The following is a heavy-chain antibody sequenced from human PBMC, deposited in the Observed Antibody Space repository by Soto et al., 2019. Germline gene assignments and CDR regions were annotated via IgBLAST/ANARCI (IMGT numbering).Heavy chain of an antibody. CDR1: GYTFTSYG. V-gene: IGHV1-3*01. D-gene: IGHD6-13*01. CDR3: VRRHVSATGIDWFDP. J-gene: IGHJ5*02. Sequence: ASVKVSCKASGYTFTSYGIHWVRQAPGQRLEWMGWINAANGDTKYSPKLQGRVTITRDTSASTAYMELSSLRSEDTAVYYCVRRHVSATGIDWFDPWGQGTLVTVSS. CDR2: INAANGDT.